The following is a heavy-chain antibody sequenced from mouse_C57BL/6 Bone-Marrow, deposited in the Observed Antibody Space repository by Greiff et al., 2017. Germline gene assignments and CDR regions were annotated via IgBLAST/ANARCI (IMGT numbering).Heavy chain of an antibody. CDR1: GFTFSSYT. CDR3: ASSYYSNYDPTWFAY. D-gene: IGHD2-5*01. V-gene: IGHV5-9*01. Sequence: EVKLQESGGGLVKPGGSLKLSCAASGFTFSSYTMSWVRQTPGKRLEWVATISGGGGNTYYPDSVKGRFTISRDKAKNTLYLQMSSLRSEDAALYYCASSYYSNYDPTWFAYWGRGTLVTVSA. CDR2: ISGGGGNT. J-gene: IGHJ3*01.